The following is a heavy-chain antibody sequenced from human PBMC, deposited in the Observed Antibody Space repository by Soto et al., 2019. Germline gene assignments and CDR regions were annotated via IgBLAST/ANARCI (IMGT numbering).Heavy chain of an antibody. D-gene: IGHD3-3*01. CDR1: GYTFTGYY. J-gene: IGHJ5*02. V-gene: IGHV1-2*02. CDR3: ARGGSSWSGYYTTWFDP. Sequence: XSVKVSCKASGYTFTGYYMHWVRQAPGQGLEWMGWINPNSGGTNYAQKFQGRVTMTRDTSISTAYMELSRLRSDDTAVYYCARGGSSWSGYYTTWFDPWGQGTLVTVSS. CDR2: INPNSGGT.